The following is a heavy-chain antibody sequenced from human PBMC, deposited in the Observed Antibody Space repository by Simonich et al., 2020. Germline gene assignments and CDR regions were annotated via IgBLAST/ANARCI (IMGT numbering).Heavy chain of an antibody. Sequence: QVQLVQSGAEVKKPGASVKVSCKASGYTFTGYYMHWVRQAPGQGLEWMGWINPNRGGTNYAQKFQGRVTMTRETSISTAYMELSRLRSDDTSVYYCASSKLATIDYWGQGTLVTVSS. CDR3: ASSKLATIDY. D-gene: IGHD5-12*01. CDR2: INPNRGGT. V-gene: IGHV1-2*02. J-gene: IGHJ4*02. CDR1: GYTFTGYY.